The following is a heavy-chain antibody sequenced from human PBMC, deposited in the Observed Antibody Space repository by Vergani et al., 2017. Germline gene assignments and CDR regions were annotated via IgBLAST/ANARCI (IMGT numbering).Heavy chain of an antibody. CDR1: GYSFTSYW. CDR2: IYPGDSDT. J-gene: IGHJ5*02. CDR3: ARRVGDGYTGGWFDP. Sequence: EVQLVQSGAEVKKPGATVKISCKVSGYSFTSYWIGWVRQMPGKGLEWMGIIYPGDSDTRYSPSFQGQVTISADKSISTAYLQWSSLKASDTAMYYCARRVGDGYTGGWFDPWGQGTLVTVSS. V-gene: IGHV5-51*01. D-gene: IGHD5-24*01.